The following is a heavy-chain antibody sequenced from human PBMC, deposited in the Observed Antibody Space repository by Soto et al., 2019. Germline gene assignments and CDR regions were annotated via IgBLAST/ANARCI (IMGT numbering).Heavy chain of an antibody. J-gene: IGHJ5*02. CDR1: GFTFSSYA. D-gene: IGHD1-7*01. CDR2: ISGSGGTT. Sequence: GGSLRLSCAASGFTFSSYAMNWVRQAPGKGLEWVSAISGSGGTTNYADSVKGRFTISRDNSKNTLYLQMNSLRAEDTAVYYCAKDRITGTTASDWFDPWGQGTLVTVSS. CDR3: AKDRITGTTASDWFDP. V-gene: IGHV3-23*01.